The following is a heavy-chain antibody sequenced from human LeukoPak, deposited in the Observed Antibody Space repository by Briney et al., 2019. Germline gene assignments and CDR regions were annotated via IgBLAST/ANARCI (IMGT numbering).Heavy chain of an antibody. CDR3: ASSVITTTPVYFDY. D-gene: IGHD3-22*01. J-gene: IGHJ4*02. CDR2: ISSSSSTI. Sequence: QTGGSLRLSCAASGFTFSSYSMNWVRQAPGKGLEWVSYISSSSSTIYYADSVKGRFTISRDNAKNSLYLQMNSLRAEDTAVYYCASSVITTTPVYFDYWGQGTLVTVSS. V-gene: IGHV3-48*01. CDR1: GFTFSSYS.